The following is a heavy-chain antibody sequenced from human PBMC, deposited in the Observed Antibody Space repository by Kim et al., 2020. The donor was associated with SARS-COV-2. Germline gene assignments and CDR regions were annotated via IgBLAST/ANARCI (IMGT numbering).Heavy chain of an antibody. J-gene: IGHJ3*02. CDR3: AKAHSVNYAGAPPGDAFDI. V-gene: IGHV3-30*18. Sequence: GGSLRLSCAASGFTFSSYGMHWVRQAPGKGLEWVAVISYDGSNKYYADSVKGRFTISRDNSKNTLYLQMNSLRAEDTAVYYCAKAHSVNYAGAPPGDAFDIWGQGTMVTVSS. CDR2: ISYDGSNK. D-gene: IGHD4-4*01. CDR1: GFTFSSYG.